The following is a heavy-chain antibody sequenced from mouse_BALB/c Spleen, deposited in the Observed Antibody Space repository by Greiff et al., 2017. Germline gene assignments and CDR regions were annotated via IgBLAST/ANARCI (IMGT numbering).Heavy chain of an antibody. V-gene: IGHV1-82*01. J-gene: IGHJ3*01. Sequence: VQLQQSGPELVKPGASVQISCKASGYAFSSSWMNWVKQRPGQGLEWIGRIYPGDGDTNYNGKFKGKATLTADKSSSTAYMQLSSLTSVDSAVYFCARGDVSSHWFAYWGQGTLVTVSA. CDR2: IYPGDGDT. CDR3: ARGDVSSHWFAY. CDR1: GYAFSSSW. D-gene: IGHD1-1*01.